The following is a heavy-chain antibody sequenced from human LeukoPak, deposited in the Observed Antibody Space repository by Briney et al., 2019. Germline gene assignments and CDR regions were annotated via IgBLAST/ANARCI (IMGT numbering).Heavy chain of an antibody. CDR3: ARGARGYADFDY. J-gene: IGHJ4*02. D-gene: IGHD5-12*01. CDR1: AGSFSGYY. Sequence: PSETLSLTCADYAGSFSGYYWSWIRQPPGKGLEWIGEINHSGSTNYNPSLKSRVTISVDTSKNQFSLKLSSVTAADTAVYYCARGARGYADFDYWGQGTLVTVSS. CDR2: INHSGST. V-gene: IGHV4-34*01.